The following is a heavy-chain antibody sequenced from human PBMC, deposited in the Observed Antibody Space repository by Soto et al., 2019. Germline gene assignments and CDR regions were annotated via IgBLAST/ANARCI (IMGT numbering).Heavy chain of an antibody. D-gene: IGHD6-19*01. CDR2: ISSSSSYI. CDR3: ARGTSIAVAGTREYYFDY. J-gene: IGHJ4*02. Sequence: GESLKISCAASGFTFSSYSMNWVRQAPGKGLEWVSSISSSSSYIYYADSVKGRFTISRDNAKNSLYLQMNSLRAEDTAVYYCARGTSIAVAGTREYYFDYWGQGTLVTVSS. V-gene: IGHV3-21*01. CDR1: GFTFSSYS.